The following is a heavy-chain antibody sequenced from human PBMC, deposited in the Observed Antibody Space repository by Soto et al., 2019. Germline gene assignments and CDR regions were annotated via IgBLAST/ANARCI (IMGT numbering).Heavy chain of an antibody. CDR2: ISAYNGST. CDR3: ARDNSRLYFAY. V-gene: IGHV1-18*01. D-gene: IGHD1-26*01. J-gene: IGHJ4*02. Sequence: ASVKVSCKASGYIFTSFGISWVRQAPGQGLEWMGWISAYNGSTNYAQNLQGRVTMTTDTSTSTAYMELRSLRSDDTAVYYCARDNSRLYFAYWGQGALVTVSS. CDR1: GYIFTSFG.